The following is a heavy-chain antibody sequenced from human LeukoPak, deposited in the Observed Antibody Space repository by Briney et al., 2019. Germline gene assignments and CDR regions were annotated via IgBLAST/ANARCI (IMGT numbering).Heavy chain of an antibody. Sequence: ASVKVSCKASGYTFTAYYIHWMRQAPGQGLEWMGRINPNSGGTNYAQKFQGRVTMTRDTSISTAYMELSRLRSDDTAVYYCARESSISATGTLPWFDPWGLGTLVTV. J-gene: IGHJ5*02. CDR1: GYTFTAYY. V-gene: IGHV1-2*06. D-gene: IGHD1-1*01. CDR2: INPNSGGT. CDR3: ARESSISATGTLPWFDP.